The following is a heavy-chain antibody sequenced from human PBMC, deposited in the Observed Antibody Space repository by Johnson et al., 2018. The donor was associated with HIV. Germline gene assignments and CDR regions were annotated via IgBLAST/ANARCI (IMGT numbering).Heavy chain of an antibody. CDR2: IYSGGST. CDR1: GFTVSSNY. V-gene: IGHV3-66*02. Sequence: VQLVESGGGLVQPGGSLRLSCAASGFTVSSNYMSWVRQAPGKGLEWVSVIYSGGSTYYADSVKGRFTISRDNSKNTLFLHMNSLRTEDTAIYYCARVGVSGYDLAAFDSWGRGTMVTVSS. D-gene: IGHD5-12*01. CDR3: ARVGVSGYDLAAFDS. J-gene: IGHJ3*02.